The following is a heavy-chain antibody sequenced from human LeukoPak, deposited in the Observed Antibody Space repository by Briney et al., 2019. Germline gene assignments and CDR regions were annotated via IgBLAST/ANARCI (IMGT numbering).Heavy chain of an antibody. CDR1: GFTFDDYG. D-gene: IGHD1-26*01. Sequence: GGSLRLSCAASGFTFDDYGMSWVRHAPGKGLEWVSGINWNGGSTGYAGSVKGRFTISRNNAKNSLYLQMNSLRAEDTALYYCARAVGATKGDFYYYYMDVWGKGTTVTVSS. CDR3: ARAVGATKGDFYYYYMDV. CDR2: INWNGGST. V-gene: IGHV3-20*04. J-gene: IGHJ6*03.